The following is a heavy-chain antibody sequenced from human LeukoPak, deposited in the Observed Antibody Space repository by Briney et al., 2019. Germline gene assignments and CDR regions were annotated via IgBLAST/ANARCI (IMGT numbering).Heavy chain of an antibody. CDR2: ISISSSYI. Sequence: PGVSLRLSCAASGFTFSSYSMNWVRQAPGKGLEWVSSISISSSYIYYADSVKGRFTISRDNANNSLYLQMNSLRAEDTAVYYCAMRRHCGGDCYGFDYWGQGTLVTVSS. CDR1: GFTFSSYS. D-gene: IGHD2-21*01. CDR3: AMRRHCGGDCYGFDY. J-gene: IGHJ4*02. V-gene: IGHV3-21*01.